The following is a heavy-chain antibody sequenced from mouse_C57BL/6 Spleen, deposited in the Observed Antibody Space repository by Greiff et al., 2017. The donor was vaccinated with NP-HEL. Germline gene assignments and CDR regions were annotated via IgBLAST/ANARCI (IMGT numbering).Heavy chain of an antibody. D-gene: IGHD2-10*02. V-gene: IGHV1-39*01. CDR1: GYSFTDYN. CDR2: INPNYGTT. J-gene: IGHJ2*01. CDR3: ARGRSMRYGFLYYFDD. Sequence: EVKLVESGPELVKPGASVKISCKASGYSFTDYNMNWVKQSNGKSLEWIGVINPNYGTTSYNQKFKGKATLTVDQSSSTAYMQLNSLTSEDSAVYYCARGRSMRYGFLYYFDDWGQGTTLTVSS.